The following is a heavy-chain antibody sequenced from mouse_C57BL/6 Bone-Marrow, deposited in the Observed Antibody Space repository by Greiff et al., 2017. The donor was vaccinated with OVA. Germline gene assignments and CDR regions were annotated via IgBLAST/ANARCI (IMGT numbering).Heavy chain of an antibody. Sequence: QLQQSGPGLVKPSQSLSLTCSVTGYSITSGYYWNWIRQFPGNKLEWMGYISYDGSNNYNPSLKNRISITRDTSKNQFFLKLNSVTTEDTATYYCAREGTVVADYWGQGTTLTVSS. CDR2: ISYDGSN. CDR1: GYSITSGYY. J-gene: IGHJ2*01. V-gene: IGHV3-6*01. CDR3: AREGTVVADY. D-gene: IGHD1-1*01.